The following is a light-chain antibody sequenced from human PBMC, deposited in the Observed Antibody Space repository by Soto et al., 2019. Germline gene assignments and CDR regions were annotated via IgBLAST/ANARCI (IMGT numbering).Light chain of an antibody. CDR2: DVI. Sequence: QSALTQPASVSGSPGQSITICCSGTNTDVGAYDYVSWYQQHPGKAPKLILYDVINRPSGVSDRFSGSKSGNTASLSISGLQGEDESEYFCSSYSSNSNLVFGTGTKVTVL. J-gene: IGLJ1*01. CDR3: SSYSSNSNLV. V-gene: IGLV2-14*03. CDR1: NTDVGAYDY.